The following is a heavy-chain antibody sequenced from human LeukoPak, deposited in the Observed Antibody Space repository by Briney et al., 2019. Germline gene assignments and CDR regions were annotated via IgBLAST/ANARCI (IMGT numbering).Heavy chain of an antibody. D-gene: IGHD6-19*01. Sequence: GGSLRLSCIGSDFSFSSQAMSWVRQAPGKGLEWVSTISASAGSTYYADSVKGRFTISRDNSKNTLYLQMNSLRAEDTAVYYCAKDHSSGWQDKYFQHWGQGTLVTVSS. J-gene: IGHJ1*01. V-gene: IGHV3-23*01. CDR1: DFSFSSQA. CDR2: ISASAGST. CDR3: AKDHSSGWQDKYFQH.